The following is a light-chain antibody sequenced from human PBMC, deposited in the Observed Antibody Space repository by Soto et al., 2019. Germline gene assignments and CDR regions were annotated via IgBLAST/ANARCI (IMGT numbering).Light chain of an antibody. CDR2: DVN. V-gene: IGLV2-14*01. J-gene: IGLJ1*01. CDR1: SSDVGAYNY. CDR3: TSYTTSSLYV. Sequence: QSVLTQPSSGSGSPGQSLTISCTGTSSDVGAYNYVSWYQQHPGKAPKLIIYDVNNRPSGVSNRLSGAKSGNTASLTISGLQAEDEADYYCTSYTTSSLYVFGTGTKVTVL.